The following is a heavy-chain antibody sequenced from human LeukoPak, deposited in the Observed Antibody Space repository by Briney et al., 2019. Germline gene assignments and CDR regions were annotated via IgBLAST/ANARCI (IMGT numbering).Heavy chain of an antibody. Sequence: PGGSLRLSCEASGFTFSSYAMSWVRQAPEKGLEWVSGISGSGGSTYYADSVKGRFTISRDNSKNTLYLQMNSLRAEDTAVYYCAKLESAEQWPGRYFDYWGQGTLVTVSS. CDR1: GFTFSSYA. CDR3: AKLESAEQWPGRYFDY. CDR2: ISGSGGST. J-gene: IGHJ4*02. D-gene: IGHD6-19*01. V-gene: IGHV3-23*01.